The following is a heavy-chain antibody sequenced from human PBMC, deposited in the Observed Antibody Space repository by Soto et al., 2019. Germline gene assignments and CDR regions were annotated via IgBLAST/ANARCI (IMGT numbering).Heavy chain of an antibody. D-gene: IGHD6-13*01. V-gene: IGHV4-31*11. CDR2: IYYSGST. CDR3: ARDRAGALYFDY. Sequence: QVQLQESGPGLVKPSQTLSLTCAVSGGAISSGGYYWSWIRQHTGKGLEWIGYIYYSGSTYYNPYLKSRVTISVDTSKNQFSLKLSSVTAADTAVYYCARDRAGALYFDYWGQGTLVTVSS. CDR1: GGAISSGGYY. J-gene: IGHJ4*02.